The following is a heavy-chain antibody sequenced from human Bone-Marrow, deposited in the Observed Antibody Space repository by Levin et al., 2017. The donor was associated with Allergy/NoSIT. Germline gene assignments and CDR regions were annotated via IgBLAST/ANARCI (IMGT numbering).Heavy chain of an antibody. CDR3: ATLITMVRGVEDPTDY. D-gene: IGHD3-10*01. V-gene: IGHV1-2*02. CDR1: GYTFTGYY. Sequence: ASVKVSCKASGYTFTGYYMHWVRQAPGQGLEWMGWINPNSGGTNYAQKFQGRVTMTRDTSISTAYMELSRLRSDDTAVYYCATLITMVRGVEDPTDYWGQGTLVTVSS. J-gene: IGHJ4*02. CDR2: INPNSGGT.